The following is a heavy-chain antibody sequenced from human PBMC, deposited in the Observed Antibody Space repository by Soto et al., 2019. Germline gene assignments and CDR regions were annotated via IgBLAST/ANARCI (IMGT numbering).Heavy chain of an antibody. CDR2: ISYTGST. D-gene: IGHD6-19*01. V-gene: IGHV4-61*01. CDR3: ARSGAGSGWL. Sequence: QVQLQESGPGLVRPSETLSLTCTVSGGSVSSCHYYWSWSRQPPGKGLEWIGYISYTGSTNYNPSLKPRVTIAMDRSKNQFALKMSSVTAADTAVYYCARSGAGSGWLGGQGTLVTVSS. CDR1: GGSVSSCHYY. J-gene: IGHJ4*02.